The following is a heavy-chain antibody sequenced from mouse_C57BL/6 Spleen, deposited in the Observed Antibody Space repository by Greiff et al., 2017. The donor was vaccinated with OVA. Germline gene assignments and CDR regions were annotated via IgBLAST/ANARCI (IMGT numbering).Heavy chain of an antibody. V-gene: IGHV1-66*01. CDR2: IYPGSGNT. J-gene: IGHJ1*03. D-gene: IGHD1-1*01. CDR1: GYSFTSYY. CDR3: ARGDSYYGSSYGYFDV. Sequence: QVQLQQSGPELVKPGASVKISCKASGYSFTSYYIHWVKQRPGQGLAWIGWIYPGSGNTKYNEKFKGKATLTADTSSSTAYMQLSSLTSEDSAVYYCARGDSYYGSSYGYFDVWGTGTTVTVSS.